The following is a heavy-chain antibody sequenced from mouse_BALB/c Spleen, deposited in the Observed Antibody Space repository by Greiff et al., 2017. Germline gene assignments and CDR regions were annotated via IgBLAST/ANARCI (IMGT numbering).Heavy chain of an antibody. V-gene: IGHV1S81*02. D-gene: IGHD2-4*01. Sequence: QVQLKQSGTVLARPGASVKMSCKASGYSFTSYWMHWVKQRPGQGLEWIREINPSNGRTNYNEKFKSKATLTVDKSSSTAYMQLSSLTSEDSAVYYCARLEATMITTGYWGQGTSVTVSS. CDR3: ARLEATMITTGY. J-gene: IGHJ4*01. CDR2: INPSNGRT. CDR1: GYSFTSYW.